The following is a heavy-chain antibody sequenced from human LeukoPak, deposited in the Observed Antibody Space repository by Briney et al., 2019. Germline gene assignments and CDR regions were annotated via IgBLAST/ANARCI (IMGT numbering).Heavy chain of an antibody. Sequence: ASVKVSCKASGYTFTSYYMHWVRQAPGQGLEWMGLINPTGTGTNYAQKFRGRVTLPRDTSTTTVYMELSSLRSEDSAVYYCAREESGGYFDYWGQGTLVTVSS. CDR2: INPTGTGT. CDR1: GYTFTSYY. CDR3: AREESGGYFDY. D-gene: IGHD2-8*02. J-gene: IGHJ4*02. V-gene: IGHV1-46*01.